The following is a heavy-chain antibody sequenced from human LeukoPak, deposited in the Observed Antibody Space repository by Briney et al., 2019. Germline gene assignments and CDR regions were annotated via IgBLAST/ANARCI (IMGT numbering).Heavy chain of an antibody. CDR2: ISSSSSTI. CDR1: GFTFSNYA. V-gene: IGHV3-48*01. D-gene: IGHD6-13*01. CDR3: ARDYSSSSGKHAFDI. Sequence: GGSLRLSCEGSGFTFSNYAMNWVRQAPGKGLEWISYISSSSSTIYYADSVKGRFTISRDNAKNSLYLQMNSLRAEDTAVYYCARDYSSSSGKHAFDIWGQGTMVTVSS. J-gene: IGHJ3*02.